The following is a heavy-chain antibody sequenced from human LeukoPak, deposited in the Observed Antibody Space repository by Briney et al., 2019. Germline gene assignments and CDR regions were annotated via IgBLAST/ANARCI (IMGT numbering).Heavy chain of an antibody. V-gene: IGHV3-21*01. CDR2: ISSSSSYI. Sequence: GGSLRLSCAASGFSFSNYGMNWVRQAPGKGLEWVSLISSSSSYIYYADSVKGRFTISRDNAKNSLYLQMNSLRAEDTAVYYCARCRNSYRNDVFDIRGQGTMVTVSS. CDR1: GFSFSNYG. CDR3: ARCRNSYRNDVFDI. J-gene: IGHJ3*02. D-gene: IGHD5-24*01.